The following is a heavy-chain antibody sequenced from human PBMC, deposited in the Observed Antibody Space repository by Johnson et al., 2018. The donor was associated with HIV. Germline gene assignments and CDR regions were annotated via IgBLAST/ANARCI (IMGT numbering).Heavy chain of an antibody. V-gene: IGHV3-NL1*01. CDR1: GFTFSSYA. J-gene: IGHJ3*01. CDR3: AKAIDSRSAFDV. D-gene: IGHD3-22*01. CDR2: VYSGGTT. Sequence: QVQLVESGGGVVQPGRSLRLSCAASGFTFSSYAMHWVRQAPGKGLESVSVVYSGGTTHYADSVKGRSTISRDNSKNTLYVQMNSLRAEDTAVYYCAKAIDSRSAFDVWGQGTLVTVSS.